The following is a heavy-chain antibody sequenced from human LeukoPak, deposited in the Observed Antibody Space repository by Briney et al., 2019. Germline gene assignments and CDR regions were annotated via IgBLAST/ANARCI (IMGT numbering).Heavy chain of an antibody. CDR2: IYTSGST. Sequence: TSETLSLTCTVSGGSISSYYWSWIRQPAGKGLEWIGRIYTSGSTNYNPSLKSRVTMSVDTSKNQFSLKLSSVTAADTAVYYCARTPYSSTRGAFDIWGQGTMVTVSS. J-gene: IGHJ3*02. V-gene: IGHV4-4*07. CDR3: ARTPYSSTRGAFDI. D-gene: IGHD4-11*01. CDR1: GGSISSYY.